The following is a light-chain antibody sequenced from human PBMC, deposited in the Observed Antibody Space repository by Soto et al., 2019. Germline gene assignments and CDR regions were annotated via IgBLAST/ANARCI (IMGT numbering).Light chain of an antibody. Sequence: QSALTQPASVSGSPGQSITISCTGSSSDDGGYDYVSWYQQHPGKAPKLMIYEVNNRPSGVSNRFSGSKSGNTASLTISGLQAEDDADYYCSSYTSISSWVFGGGTKLTVL. CDR3: SSYTSISSWV. V-gene: IGLV2-14*01. CDR1: SSDDGGYDY. CDR2: EVN. J-gene: IGLJ3*02.